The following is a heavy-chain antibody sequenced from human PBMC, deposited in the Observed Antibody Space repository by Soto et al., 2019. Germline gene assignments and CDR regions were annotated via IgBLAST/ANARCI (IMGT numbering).Heavy chain of an antibody. Sequence: QVQLQESGPGLVKPSQTLSLTCTVSGDSINSGGYYWSWIRQHAGTDLEWIGYIYYSGSTYYNPSLKSRVTISLDTSKNQFSLRLNSVTAADTAVYYCATGNAWEALLAYWGQGTLVTVSS. J-gene: IGHJ4*02. CDR2: IYYSGST. CDR1: GDSINSGGYY. CDR3: ATGNAWEALLAY. D-gene: IGHD1-26*01. V-gene: IGHV4-31*03.